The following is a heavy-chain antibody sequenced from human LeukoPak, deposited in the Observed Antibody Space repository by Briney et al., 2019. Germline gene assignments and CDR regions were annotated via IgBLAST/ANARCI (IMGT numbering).Heavy chain of an antibody. V-gene: IGHV1-69*13. J-gene: IGHJ6*03. CDR2: IIPIFDTP. D-gene: IGHD3-10*01. Sequence: GASVKVSCKASGGTFSSYAISWVRQAPGQGLEWMGGIIPIFDTPNYAQKFQGRVTITADESTSTAYMELSSLRSDDTAVYYCARSTRKSSRVWFGELLGTKKYYYYMDVWGKGTTVTVSS. CDR1: GGTFSSYA. CDR3: ARSTRKSSRVWFGELLGTKKYYYYMDV.